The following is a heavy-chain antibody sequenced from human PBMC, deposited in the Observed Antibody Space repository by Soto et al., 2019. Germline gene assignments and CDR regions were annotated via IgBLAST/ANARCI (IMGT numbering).Heavy chain of an antibody. CDR1: GGSISSYY. CDR3: ARGVRAHFDY. Sequence: QVQLQESGPGLVKPSETLSLTCTVSGGSISSYYWSWIRQPPGKGLEWIGYIYYSGSTNYNPSLRSRVTISVDPSKNQFSLKLSSVTAADTAVYYCARGVRAHFDYWGQGTLVTVSS. J-gene: IGHJ4*02. CDR2: IYYSGST. V-gene: IGHV4-59*01.